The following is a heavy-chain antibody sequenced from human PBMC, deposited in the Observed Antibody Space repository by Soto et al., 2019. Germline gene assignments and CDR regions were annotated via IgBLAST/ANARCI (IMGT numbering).Heavy chain of an antibody. CDR2: ISNSGNTI. CDR3: ARDIDNRDYYYGLDV. J-gene: IGHJ6*02. CDR1: GFVFKNYE. V-gene: IGHV3-48*03. D-gene: IGHD1-20*01. Sequence: PGGSLRLSCVASGFVFKNYEMNWFRQAPGKGLEWISYISNSGNTIYVADSMRGRFTISRDNAKNSLFLQMNSLRADDTAVYYCARDIDNRDYYYGLDVWGQGTTVTVSS.